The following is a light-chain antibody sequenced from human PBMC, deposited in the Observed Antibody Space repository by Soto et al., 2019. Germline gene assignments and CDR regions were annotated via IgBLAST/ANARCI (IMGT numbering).Light chain of an antibody. CDR1: QYVISN. V-gene: IGKV3-15*01. CDR2: GAS. Sequence: EIVMTQSPASLSVSPGERATLSCRASQYVISNLAWYQQKPSQAPRLLIYGASTRATGIPARFSGSGSGTEFTLTISSLQSEDFAVYHCQQYNNWPITFGQGTRLENK. J-gene: IGKJ5*01. CDR3: QQYNNWPIT.